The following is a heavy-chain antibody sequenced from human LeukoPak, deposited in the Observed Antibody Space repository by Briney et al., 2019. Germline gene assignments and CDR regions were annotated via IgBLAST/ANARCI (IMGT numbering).Heavy chain of an antibody. Sequence: GGSPRLSCAASGFTFNNSDMHWVRQAPGKGLERVAPICTEGDTYYPDSVKGRFTISRENGKNSLFLQMDSLRAGDSAVYYCARSFHCSGGRCYLDFLLGGQGTLGTVSS. CDR2: ICTEGDT. D-gene: IGHD2-15*01. J-gene: IGHJ1*01. CDR1: GFTFNNSD. CDR3: ARSFHCSGGRCYLDFLL. V-gene: IGHV3-13*01.